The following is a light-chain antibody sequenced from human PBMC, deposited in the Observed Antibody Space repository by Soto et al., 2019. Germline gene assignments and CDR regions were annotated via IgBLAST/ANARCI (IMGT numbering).Light chain of an antibody. V-gene: IGKV1-5*03. CDR2: TAS. CDR3: QQYNSYPLT. Sequence: DIQMTQSPSTLSASIGDRVTITCRASQSISSWLARYQQKPGKAPNLLIYTASNLESGVPSRFSGSGSGTEFTLTISSLQPDDFATYYCQQYNSYPLTFGPGTKVDIK. CDR1: QSISSW. J-gene: IGKJ3*01.